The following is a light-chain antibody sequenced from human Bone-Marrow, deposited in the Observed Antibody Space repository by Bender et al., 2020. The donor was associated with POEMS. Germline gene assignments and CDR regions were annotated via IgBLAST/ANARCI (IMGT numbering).Light chain of an antibody. V-gene: IGLV2-14*03. Sequence: QSALTQPASVSGSPGQSITISCSGASSDVGAYDYVSWYQHHPGKAPKVMIYDVSKRPSGVPDRFSGSKSGNTASLTISRLQTEDEADYYCISYTSSDTYVFGTGTKVTVL. J-gene: IGLJ1*01. CDR2: DVS. CDR1: SSDVGAYDY. CDR3: ISYTSSDTYV.